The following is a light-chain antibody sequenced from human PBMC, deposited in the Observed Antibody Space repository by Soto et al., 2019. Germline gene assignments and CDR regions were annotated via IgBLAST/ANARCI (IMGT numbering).Light chain of an antibody. CDR2: GAS. V-gene: IGKV3-15*01. CDR1: QSVGSN. CDR3: EQYNNWPLT. J-gene: IGKJ3*01. Sequence: EIVMTQSPATLSVSPGERATLSCRASQSVGSNLAWYQQKPGQAPRLLIDGASSRPTGIPARFGGSESGTEFTLTITSLQSEDFAVYYCEQYNNWPLTFGRGTKVDIK.